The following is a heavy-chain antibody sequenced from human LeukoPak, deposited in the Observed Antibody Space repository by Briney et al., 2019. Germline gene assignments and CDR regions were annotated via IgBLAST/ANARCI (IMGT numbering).Heavy chain of an antibody. J-gene: IGHJ3*02. D-gene: IGHD2-15*01. CDR1: GGSFSSSIYY. V-gene: IGHV4-39*01. Sequence: SETLSLTCTVSGGSFSSSIYYWGWIRQPPGKGLEWIGTIYYTGSTYYNPSLKSRVTISVDTSKNQFSLKLTSVTAADTAVYYCARQVKVVAAIWGQGTMVTVSS. CDR2: IYYTGST. CDR3: ARQVKVVAAI.